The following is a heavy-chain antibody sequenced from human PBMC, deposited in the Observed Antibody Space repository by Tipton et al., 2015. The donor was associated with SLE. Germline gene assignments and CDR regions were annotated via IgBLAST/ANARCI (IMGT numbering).Heavy chain of an antibody. J-gene: IGHJ3*02. D-gene: IGHD3-10*01. Sequence: TLSLTCTVSGDSIRSSSYYWTWIRQHPGKALEWIGYIYYNGNTYYNPSLKSRATISADTSNNEFSLRLTSVTAADTAIYYCASPGGGSGSFDAFDIWGQGTMVTVSS. CDR2: IYYNGNT. CDR1: GDSIRSSSYY. CDR3: ASPGGGSGSFDAFDI. V-gene: IGHV4-31*03.